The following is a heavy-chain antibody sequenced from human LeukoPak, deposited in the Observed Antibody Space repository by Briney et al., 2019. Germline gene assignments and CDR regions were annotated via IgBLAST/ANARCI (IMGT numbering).Heavy chain of an antibody. Sequence: ASVKVCCKASGGTFSRYAVSWVRQAPGQGLVWMGGIIPLTGTENHAQKFQGRVTITTDESTTTAHMELTSLRSEDTAVYYCASRHIDSVVPATMAAGTYYYYMDVWGKGTTVTVSS. CDR3: ASRHIDSVVPATMAAGTYYYYMDV. V-gene: IGHV1-69*05. J-gene: IGHJ6*03. CDR2: IIPLTGTE. D-gene: IGHD2-2*01. CDR1: GGTFSRYA.